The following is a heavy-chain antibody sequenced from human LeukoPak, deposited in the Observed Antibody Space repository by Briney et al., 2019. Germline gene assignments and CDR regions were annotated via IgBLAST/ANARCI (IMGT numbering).Heavy chain of an antibody. CDR2: IYPGESDT. J-gene: IGHJ4*02. CDR1: GYGFTSYW. CDR3: ARRSYYDSGGYYHDF. V-gene: IGHV5-51*01. Sequence: AGAPLMFSCEGSGYGFTSYWIGWVRQMPGKGLEWMGIIYPGESDTTYSPSFQGQVTISADKSISTAYLQWSSLKASDTAMYYCARRSYYDSGGYYHDFWGQGPLVTVSA. D-gene: IGHD3-22*01.